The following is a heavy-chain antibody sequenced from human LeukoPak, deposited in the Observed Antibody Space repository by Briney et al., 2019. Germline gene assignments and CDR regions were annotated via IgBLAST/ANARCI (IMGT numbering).Heavy chain of an antibody. Sequence: SETLSLTCAVYGGSLSGYHRSWVRQPPGRGLEWMGEINHNEGTNYNPSLKSRITISVEKSKNQSSWKLSSMTGADTAMYLCARVNPLGYCTNDVCPGGGLPFDYWSQGTLVTVSS. CDR3: ARVNPLGYCTNDVCPGGGLPFDY. CDR1: GGSLSGYH. V-gene: IGHV4-34*01. CDR2: INHNEGT. J-gene: IGHJ4*02. D-gene: IGHD2-8*01.